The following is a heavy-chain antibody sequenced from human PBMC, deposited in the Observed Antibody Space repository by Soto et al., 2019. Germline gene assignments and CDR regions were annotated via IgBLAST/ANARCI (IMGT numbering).Heavy chain of an antibody. J-gene: IGHJ5*02. CDR2: IYHTGKT. Sequence: KTSETLSLTCTVSGDAIYIGGYYWTWIRQHPGKGLEWIGYIYHTGKTYYNPSLESRVTMSVDTSKNQFSLKLASVTAADTAVYYCASDGSSTANWIDPWGQGTLVTVSS. V-gene: IGHV4-31*03. CDR1: GDAIYIGGYY. D-gene: IGHD2-2*01. CDR3: ASDGSSTANWIDP.